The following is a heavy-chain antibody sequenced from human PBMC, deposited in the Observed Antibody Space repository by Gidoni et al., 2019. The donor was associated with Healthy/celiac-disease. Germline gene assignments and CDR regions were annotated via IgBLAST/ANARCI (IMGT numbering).Heavy chain of an antibody. D-gene: IGHD5-18*01. J-gene: IGHJ4*02. CDR3: ARVGRSYGYARPLKYYFDY. CDR2: INHSGST. V-gene: IGHV4-34*01. CDR1: GGSFSGYY. Sequence: QVQLQQWGAGLLKPSETLSLTCAVYGGSFSGYYWSWIRQPPGKGLEWIGEINHSGSTNYNPSLKSRVTISVDTSKNQFSLKLSSVTAADTAVYYCARVGRSYGYARPLKYYFDYWGQGTLVTVSS.